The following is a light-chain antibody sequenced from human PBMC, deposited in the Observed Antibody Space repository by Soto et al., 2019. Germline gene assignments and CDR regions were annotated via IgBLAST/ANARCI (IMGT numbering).Light chain of an antibody. J-gene: IGKJ2*01. Sequence: EMVLTQSPGTLSLSPGERATLSCSASQSVSSSYLAWYQQKPGQAPRLLIYGASSRATGIPDRFSGSGSGTDFTVTISRLEPEDFAVYYCQQYGSSPRTFGQGTKLEIK. CDR3: QQYGSSPRT. V-gene: IGKV3-20*01. CDR1: QSVSSSY. CDR2: GAS.